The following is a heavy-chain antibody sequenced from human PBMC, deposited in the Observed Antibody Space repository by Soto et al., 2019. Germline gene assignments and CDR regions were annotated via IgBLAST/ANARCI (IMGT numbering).Heavy chain of an antibody. CDR2: ISVYNGNT. CDR1: GYTFRSYG. Sequence: QVQLVQSGSEVKKPGASVKVSCKASGYTFRSYGISWVRQAPGQGLECMGWISVYNGNTNYGQKFQGRVTMTTDTSTATAYMALDNLTSDDTAVSYCARVGGYIWGFDFWGQGTLVTVSS. V-gene: IGHV1-18*04. J-gene: IGHJ4*02. D-gene: IGHD5-18*01. CDR3: ARVGGYIWGFDF.